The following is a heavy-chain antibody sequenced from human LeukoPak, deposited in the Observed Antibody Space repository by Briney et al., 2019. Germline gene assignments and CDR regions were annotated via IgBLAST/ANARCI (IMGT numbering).Heavy chain of an antibody. CDR2: INPNSGGT. CDR3: ASLAAAGTDFDY. J-gene: IGHJ4*02. D-gene: IGHD6-13*01. V-gene: IGHV1-2*02. CDR1: GYTFTGYY. Sequence: SVKVSFKASGYTFTGYYMHWVRQAPGQGLEWTVWINPNSGGTNYAQKFQGRVTMTRDTSISTAYMELSRLRSDDTAVYYCASLAAAGTDFDYWGQGTLVTVSS.